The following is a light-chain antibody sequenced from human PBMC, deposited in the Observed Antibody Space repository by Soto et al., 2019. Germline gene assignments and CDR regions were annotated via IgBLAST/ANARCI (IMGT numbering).Light chain of an antibody. CDR3: QQYNNWPLLT. Sequence: EIVMTHSPATLSVSPGERATLSCSASQSVSSNLAWYQQKPGQAPRLLIYGASTRATGIPARFSGSGSGTEFTLTISSLQSEDFAVYYCQQYNNWPLLTFGGGTKVEIK. J-gene: IGKJ4*01. CDR1: QSVSSN. CDR2: GAS. V-gene: IGKV3-15*01.